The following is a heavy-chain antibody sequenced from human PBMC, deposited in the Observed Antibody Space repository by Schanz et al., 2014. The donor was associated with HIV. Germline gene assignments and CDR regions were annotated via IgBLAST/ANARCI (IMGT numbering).Heavy chain of an antibody. D-gene: IGHD5-18*01. CDR2: ISHDGSKK. V-gene: IGHV3-33*05. Sequence: QVQLVESGGGVVQPGRSLRLSCTASGFTFSNYGMSWVRQAPGKGLEWVAVISHDGSKKYYADSVKGRFTISRDNSRNALYLHMNSLRADDTAIYYCVKAYSSGFSGAGSWGQGALVTVSS. CDR3: VKAYSSGFSGAGS. J-gene: IGHJ5*02. CDR1: GFTFSNYG.